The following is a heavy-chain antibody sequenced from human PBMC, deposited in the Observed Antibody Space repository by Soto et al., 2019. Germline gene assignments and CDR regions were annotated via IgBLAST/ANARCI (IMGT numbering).Heavy chain of an antibody. D-gene: IGHD1-26*01. CDR3: AWSSAHYYYTDV. V-gene: IGHV1-46*03. CDR1: GYTVTIYE. J-gene: IGHJ6*03. Sequence: ASVKVACKASGYTVTIYEMHGVRQAPGQGLEWMGIINPSGGSTSYAQKFQGRVTMTRDTSTSTVYMELSSLRSEDTAVYYCAWSSAHYYYTDVWGKGTTVTVSS. CDR2: INPSGGST.